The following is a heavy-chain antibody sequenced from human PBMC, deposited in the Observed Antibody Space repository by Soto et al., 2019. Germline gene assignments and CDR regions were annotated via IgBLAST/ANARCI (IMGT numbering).Heavy chain of an antibody. Sequence: QVQLVQSGAEVKKPGSSVKVSCKASGGTFSSYTISWVRQAPGPGLEWMGRIIPILGIANYAQKFQGRVTITADKSTSTAYMELSSMRSEDTAVYYCAMYYYDSSGYYYEDWGQGTLVTVSS. CDR2: IIPILGIA. J-gene: IGHJ4*02. CDR1: GGTFSSYT. V-gene: IGHV1-69*02. D-gene: IGHD3-22*01. CDR3: AMYYYDSSGYYYED.